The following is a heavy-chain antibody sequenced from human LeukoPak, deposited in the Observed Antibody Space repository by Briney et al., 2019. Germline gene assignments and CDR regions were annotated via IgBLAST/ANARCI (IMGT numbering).Heavy chain of an antibody. J-gene: IGHJ3*02. V-gene: IGHV3-33*01. CDR3: ARDYYDSSGYHYDAFDI. CDR1: GFTFSSYG. Sequence: GRSLRLSCAASGFTFSSYGMHWVRQAPGKGLEWVAVIWYDGSNKYYADSVKGRFTISRDNSKNTLYLQMNSLRAEDTAVYYCARDYYDSSGYHYDAFDIWGQGTMVTVSS. CDR2: IWYDGSNK. D-gene: IGHD3-22*01.